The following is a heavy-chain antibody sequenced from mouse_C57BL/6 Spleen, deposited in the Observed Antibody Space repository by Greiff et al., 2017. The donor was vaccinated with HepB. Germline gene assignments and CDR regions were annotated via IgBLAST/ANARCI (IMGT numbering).Heavy chain of an antibody. CDR3: ARFYDGYPAWFAY. CDR2: INPNNGGT. V-gene: IGHV1-26*01. J-gene: IGHJ3*01. Sequence: EVKLQQSGPELVKPGASVKISCKASGYTFTDYYMNWVKQSHGKSLEWIGDINPNNGGTSYNQKFKGKATLTVDKSSSTAYMELRSLTSEDSAVYYCARFYDGYPAWFAYWGQGTLVTVSA. D-gene: IGHD2-3*01. CDR1: GYTFTDYY.